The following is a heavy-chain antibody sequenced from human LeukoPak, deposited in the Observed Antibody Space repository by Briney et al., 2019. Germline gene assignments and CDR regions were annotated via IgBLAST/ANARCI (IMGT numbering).Heavy chain of an antibody. CDR2: ISSSSSTI. J-gene: IGHJ4*02. V-gene: IGHV3-48*01. Sequence: GGSLRLSCAASGFTFSSYSMNWVRQAPGKGLEWVSYISSSSSTIYYAASVKGRFTISRDNAKNSLYLQMNSLRAEDTAVYYCARDLIAAAGRHWGQGTLVTVSS. CDR3: ARDLIAAAGRH. D-gene: IGHD6-13*01. CDR1: GFTFSSYS.